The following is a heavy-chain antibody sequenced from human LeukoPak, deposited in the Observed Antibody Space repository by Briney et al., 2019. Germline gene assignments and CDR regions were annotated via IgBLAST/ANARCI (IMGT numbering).Heavy chain of an antibody. Sequence: SETLSLTCAVYGGSFSDYYWSWIRQHPGKGLEWIGYIHNSENIGYNPSLKSRVTMSVDTSKDQVSLKVRSVTAADTAVYYCARERGRLVDYWGQGTLVTVSS. CDR1: GGSFSDYY. CDR3: ARERGRLVDY. V-gene: IGHV4-34*09. D-gene: IGHD6-25*01. CDR2: IHNSENI. J-gene: IGHJ4*02.